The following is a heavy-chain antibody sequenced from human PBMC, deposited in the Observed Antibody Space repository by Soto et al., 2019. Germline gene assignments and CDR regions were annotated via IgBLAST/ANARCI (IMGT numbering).Heavy chain of an antibody. CDR1: GGTFSRYS. Sequence: QVQLVQSGAEVKKPGSSVKVSCKASGGTFSRYSITWVRQAPGHGLEWIGRIIPIFGIASYGQKFQGRVTITADEDTSTDYMEPGSLRSGDTAVYYCAREDRDRETGLVPAAIDAMVVWGQGTTVTVSS. CDR2: IIPIFGIA. CDR3: AREDRDRETGLVPAAIDAMVV. V-gene: IGHV1-69*08. J-gene: IGHJ6*02. D-gene: IGHD2-2*01.